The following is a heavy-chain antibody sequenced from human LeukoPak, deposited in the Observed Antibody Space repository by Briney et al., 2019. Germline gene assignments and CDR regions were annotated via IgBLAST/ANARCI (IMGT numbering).Heavy chain of an antibody. J-gene: IGHJ4*02. Sequence: SETLSLTCTVSGGSISISNYYWGWLRQPPGRGLEWSGSISYSGTYYNPSLKSRLTISVDTSKNHFSLNLRSVTAADTAVYYCARRTSNPVGAIDYWGQGTLVTVSS. V-gene: IGHV4-39*01. CDR3: ARRTSNPVGAIDY. CDR2: ISYSGT. CDR1: GGSISISNYY. D-gene: IGHD1-26*01.